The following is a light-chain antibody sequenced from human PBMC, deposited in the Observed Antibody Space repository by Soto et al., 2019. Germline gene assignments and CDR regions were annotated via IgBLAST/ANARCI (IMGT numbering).Light chain of an antibody. V-gene: IGKV3-15*01. J-gene: IGKJ4*01. CDR1: QSVSSN. CDR3: QQYNNWPPLT. Sequence: EIVWTQSPAPLSVSPGERFTLSGRASQSVSSNLAWYQQKPGQAPRLLIYGASSRVIDFPARFSGSGSGTEFTLTISSLQSEDSAVYVCQQYNNWPPLTFGGGTKVEIK. CDR2: GAS.